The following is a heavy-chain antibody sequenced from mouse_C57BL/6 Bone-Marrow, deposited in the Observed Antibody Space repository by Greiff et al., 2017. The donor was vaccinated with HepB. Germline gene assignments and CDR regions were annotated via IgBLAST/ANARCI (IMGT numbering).Heavy chain of an antibody. CDR3: ARNSDNSLYYAMDF. V-gene: IGHV2-2*01. D-gene: IGHD6-2*01. CDR1: GFSLTSYG. CDR2: IWSGGST. Sequence: VQLQQSGPGLVQPSQSLSITCTVSGFSLTSYGVHWVRQSPGKGLEWLGVIWSGGSTDYNAAFISRLSISKDNSKSQVFFKMNSLTADDTAIYYCARNSDNSLYYAMDFWGRGTSVTVSS. J-gene: IGHJ4*01.